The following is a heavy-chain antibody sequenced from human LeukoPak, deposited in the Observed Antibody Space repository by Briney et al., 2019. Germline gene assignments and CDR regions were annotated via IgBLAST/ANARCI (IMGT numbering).Heavy chain of an antibody. CDR3: ASFGDGRNMDH. V-gene: IGHV4/OR15-8*02. Sequence: SETLSLTCGVSGGSISGTNWWSWVRQPPGQGLEWIGEISLAGQTNYDPSLNGRVTMSLDKSSNQLSLNLTSVTAADTAVYYCASFGDGRNMDHWGQGTLVTVSS. J-gene: IGHJ4*02. D-gene: IGHD5-24*01. CDR2: ISLAGQT. CDR1: GGSISGTNW.